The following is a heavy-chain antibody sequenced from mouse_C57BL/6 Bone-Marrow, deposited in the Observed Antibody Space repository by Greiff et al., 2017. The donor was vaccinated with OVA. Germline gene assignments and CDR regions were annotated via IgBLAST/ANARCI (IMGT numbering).Heavy chain of an antibody. CDR2: IDPSDSYT. J-gene: IGHJ2*01. CDR3: AGEPYYCGSSYDDFDY. D-gene: IGHD1-1*01. Sequence: VQLQQPGAELVMPGASVKLSCKASGYTFTSYWMHWVKQRPGQGLEWIGEIDPSDSYTNYNQKFKGKSTLTVDKSSSTAYMQLSSLTSEDSAVYYCAGEPYYCGSSYDDFDYWGQGTTLTVSA. V-gene: IGHV1-69*01. CDR1: GYTFTSYW.